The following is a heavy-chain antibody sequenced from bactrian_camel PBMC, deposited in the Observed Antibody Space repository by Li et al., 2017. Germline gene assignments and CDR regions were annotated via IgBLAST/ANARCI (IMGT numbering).Heavy chain of an antibody. CDR1: GDTASVYS. D-gene: IGHD2*01. V-gene: IGHV3S63*01. J-gene: IGHJ4*01. CDR3: AATGYCYKRWFENYRH. Sequence: QVQLVESGGGSAQAGGSMRLDCAVSGDTASVYSLAWFRQAPGKEREGVARINTRYGVTAYADSVKGRFAISQGNSKNTVYLQMNSLEPEDTATYYCAATGYCYKRWFENYRHWGQGTQVTV. CDR2: INTRYGVT.